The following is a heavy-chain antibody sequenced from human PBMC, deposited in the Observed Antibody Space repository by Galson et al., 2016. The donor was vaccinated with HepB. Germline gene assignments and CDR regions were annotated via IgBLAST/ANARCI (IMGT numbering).Heavy chain of an antibody. CDR1: GGTISSYV. J-gene: IGHJ4*02. CDR3: CVAANPFDH. D-gene: IGHD2-21*01. CDR2: INPIFRTP. Sequence: SVKVSCKASGGTISSYVVNWVRQAPGQGLEWMGGINPIFRTPNHAQKFQGRVTITADESSTAVYLELRSLRSNDTAVYYCCVAANPFDHWGQGTLITVSS. V-gene: IGHV1-69*13.